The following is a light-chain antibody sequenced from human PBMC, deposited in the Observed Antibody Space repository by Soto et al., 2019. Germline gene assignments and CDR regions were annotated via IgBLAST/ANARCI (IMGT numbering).Light chain of an antibody. CDR3: QQYGSSRFT. CDR1: QSISSSY. CDR2: GAS. Sequence: EIVLTQSPGTLSLSPGERATLSCRASQSISSSYLAWYQQKPGQAPSLLVYGASSRATGTPDRFSGSGSGTDFTLTISILEPEDFAVYYCQQYGSSRFTFGPGTKVDIK. V-gene: IGKV3-20*01. J-gene: IGKJ3*01.